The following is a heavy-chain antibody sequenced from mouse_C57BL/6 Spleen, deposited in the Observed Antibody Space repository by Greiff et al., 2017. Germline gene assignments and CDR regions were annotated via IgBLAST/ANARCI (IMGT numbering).Heavy chain of an antibody. CDR1: GFPITSGYY. J-gene: IGHJ4*01. D-gene: IGHD3-2*02. CDR2: ITHSGAT. Sequence: VQLQESGPGLVKPSQSLSLTCSITGFPITSGYYWIWIRQPPGKPLEWMGYITHSGATFYNPSLQSPISITRDTSKNQFFLQLNSVTTEDTAMYYCAGDSSGYYAMDYWGQGTSVTVSS. CDR3: AGDSSGYYAMDY. V-gene: IGHV12-3*01.